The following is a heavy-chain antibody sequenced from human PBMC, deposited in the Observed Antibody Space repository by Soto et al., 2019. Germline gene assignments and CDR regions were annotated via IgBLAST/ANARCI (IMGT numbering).Heavy chain of an antibody. CDR2: IYWDDDK. J-gene: IGHJ1*01. CDR3: ALSSRYYYDSSGYRGDFQH. D-gene: IGHD3-22*01. CDR1: GFSLSTSGVG. Sequence: QITLKESGPTLVKPTQTLTLTCTFSGFSLSTSGVGVGWIRQPPGKALEWLALIYWDDDKRYSPSLKSRLTTTKDPXXNXVXXTMTNMDPVDTATYYCALSSRYYYDSSGYRGDFQHWGQGTLVTVST. V-gene: IGHV2-5*02.